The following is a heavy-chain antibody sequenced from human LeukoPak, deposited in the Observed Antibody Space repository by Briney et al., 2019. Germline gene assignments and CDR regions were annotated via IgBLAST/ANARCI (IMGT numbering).Heavy chain of an antibody. CDR2: IYSSGNT. D-gene: IGHD6-13*01. Sequence: SQTLSLTCTVSVGSISSYYWSWIRQPAGNGLEWIGRIYSSGNTHYNPSLKTPVTMSVDTSKSQFSMTLSSVTAGDTALYYCAGGGIAAVWETWFVPWGQGTLVTVSS. CDR3: AGGGIAAVWETWFVP. CDR1: VGSISSYY. J-gene: IGHJ5*02. V-gene: IGHV4-4*07.